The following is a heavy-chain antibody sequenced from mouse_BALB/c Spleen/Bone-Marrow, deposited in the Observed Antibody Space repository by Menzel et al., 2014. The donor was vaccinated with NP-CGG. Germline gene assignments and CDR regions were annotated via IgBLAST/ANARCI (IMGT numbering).Heavy chain of an antibody. Sequence: QVQLQQSGAELAKPGASVKMSCKASGYTFTSYCMHWVKQRPGQGLEWIGYINPSTGYTEYNQKFKDKATLTADKSSSTAYMQLSSLTSGDSAVYYCARDYRYDGFAYWGQRTLVTVSA. CDR3: ARDYRYDGFAY. D-gene: IGHD2-12*01. CDR1: GYTFTSYC. CDR2: INPSTGYT. J-gene: IGHJ3*01. V-gene: IGHV1-7*01.